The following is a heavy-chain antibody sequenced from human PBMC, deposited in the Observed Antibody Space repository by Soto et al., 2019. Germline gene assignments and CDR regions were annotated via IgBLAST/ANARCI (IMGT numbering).Heavy chain of an antibody. D-gene: IGHD3-22*01. J-gene: IGHJ4*02. CDR2: INQDESQK. CDR1: GFTFSSYW. V-gene: IGHV3-7*01. Sequence: EVQLVESGGGLVQTGGSLRLSCVASGFTFSSYWMNWVRQAPGEGLEWVANINQDESQKYYADSVKGRFSISRDNARNARYLQMNSLRVEDASVYYCVTKVVIGSLGFVDYWGQGILVTVSS. CDR3: VTKVVIGSLGFVDY.